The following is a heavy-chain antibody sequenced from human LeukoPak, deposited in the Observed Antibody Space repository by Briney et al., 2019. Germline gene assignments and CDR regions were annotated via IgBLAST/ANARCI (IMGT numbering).Heavy chain of an antibody. CDR2: IYYSGST. Sequence: SETLSLTCTVSGGSISSYYWSWIRQPPGKGLEWIGYIYYSGSTNYNPSLKSRVTISVDTSKNQFSLKLSSVTAADTTVYYCARDATYYYGSGSYGAIDYWGQGTLVTVSS. J-gene: IGHJ4*02. V-gene: IGHV4-59*12. D-gene: IGHD3-10*01. CDR1: GGSISSYY. CDR3: ARDATYYYGSGSYGAIDY.